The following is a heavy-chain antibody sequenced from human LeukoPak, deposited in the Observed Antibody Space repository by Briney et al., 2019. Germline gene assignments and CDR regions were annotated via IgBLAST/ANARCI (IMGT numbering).Heavy chain of an antibody. Sequence: SQTLSLTCTVSGGSISSGSYYWSWIRQPAGKGLEWIGRIYTSGSTNYNPSLKSRVTISVDTSKNQFSLKLSSMTAADTAVYYCARSYGDYGMTFDYWGQGTLVTVSS. V-gene: IGHV4-61*02. CDR3: ARSYGDYGMTFDY. D-gene: IGHD4-17*01. CDR2: IYTSGST. CDR1: GGSISSGSYY. J-gene: IGHJ4*02.